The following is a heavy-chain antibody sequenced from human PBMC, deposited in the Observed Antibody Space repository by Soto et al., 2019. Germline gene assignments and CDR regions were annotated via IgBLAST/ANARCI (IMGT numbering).Heavy chain of an antibody. Sequence: EVQLVESGGGLVKPGGSLRLSCAASGFTFSSYSMNWVRQAPGKGLEWVSSISSSSSYIYYADSVKGRFTISRDNAKNSLYLQMNSLRAEDTAVYYCAGPLNWSGGDYDIDAFDIWGQGTMVTVSS. D-gene: IGHD4-17*01. V-gene: IGHV3-21*01. CDR1: GFTFSSYS. CDR2: ISSSSSYI. CDR3: AGPLNWSGGDYDIDAFDI. J-gene: IGHJ3*02.